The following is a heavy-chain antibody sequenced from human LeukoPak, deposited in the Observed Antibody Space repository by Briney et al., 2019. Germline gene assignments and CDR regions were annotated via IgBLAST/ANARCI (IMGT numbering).Heavy chain of an antibody. V-gene: IGHV1-69*01. J-gene: IGHJ5*02. CDR3: ARDTRNTIFGVVIPNWFDP. Sequence: SVKVSCKASGCTFSSYAISWVRQAPGQGLEWMGGIIPIFGTANYARKFQGRVTITADESTSTAYMELSSLRSEDTAVYYCARDTRNTIFGVVIPNWFDPWGQGTLVTVSS. D-gene: IGHD3-3*01. CDR1: GCTFSSYA. CDR2: IIPIFGTA.